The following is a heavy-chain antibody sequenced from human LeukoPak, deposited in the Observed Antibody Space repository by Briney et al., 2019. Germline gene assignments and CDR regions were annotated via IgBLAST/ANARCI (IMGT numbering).Heavy chain of an antibody. CDR2: IKQDGSEM. Sequence: TGGSLRLSCAASGFTLSSYWMSWVRQAPGKGLEWVANIKQDGSEMYYVDSVKGRFTISRDNAKNSLYVQMNILRAEDTALYYCVRGGRFLDYWGQGTLVTVSS. J-gene: IGHJ4*02. CDR3: VRGGRFLDY. V-gene: IGHV3-7*02. CDR1: GFTLSSYW. D-gene: IGHD3-16*01.